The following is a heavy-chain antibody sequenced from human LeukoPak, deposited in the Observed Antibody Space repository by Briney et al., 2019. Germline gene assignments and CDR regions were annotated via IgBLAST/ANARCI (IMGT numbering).Heavy chain of an antibody. J-gene: IGHJ3*01. V-gene: IGHV3-7*03. D-gene: IGHD2-21*01. CDR2: IKQYGSEN. CDR3: AKGKVNHDGALDA. Sequence: GGSLRLSCAASGFTFSSYWMTWVRQAPGKGLEWVASIKQYGSENYYVDSVKGRFTISRDNSKKTLYLQMNSLRAEDTAVYYCAKGKVNHDGALDAWGQGTLVTVSS. CDR1: GFTFSSYW.